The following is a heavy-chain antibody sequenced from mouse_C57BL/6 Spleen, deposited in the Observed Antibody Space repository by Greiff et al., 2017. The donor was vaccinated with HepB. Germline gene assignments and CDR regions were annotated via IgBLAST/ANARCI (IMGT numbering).Heavy chain of an antibody. J-gene: IGHJ4*01. Sequence: VQLQESGPGLVKPSQSLSLTCSVTGYSITSGYYWNWIRQFPGNKLEWLGYISYDGSNNYNPSLKNRISITRDTSKNQFFLKLNSVTTEDTATYYCARGGIYYDYEDYAMDYWGQGTSVTVSS. CDR1: GYSITSGYY. V-gene: IGHV3-6*01. D-gene: IGHD2-4*01. CDR3: ARGGIYYDYEDYAMDY. CDR2: ISYDGSN.